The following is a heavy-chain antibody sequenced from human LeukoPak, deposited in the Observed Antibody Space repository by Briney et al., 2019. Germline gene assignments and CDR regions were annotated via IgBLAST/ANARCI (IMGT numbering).Heavy chain of an antibody. CDR3: ARGPLDSGYTYFDY. Sequence: SETLSLTCTVSGGSISSYYWSWIRQPPGKGLEWIGYFSYSGSTNYNPSLKSRVTISVDTSKNQFSLKLSSVTAADTAVYHCARGPLDSGYTYFDYWGQGTLVTVSS. J-gene: IGHJ4*02. CDR1: GGSISSYY. CDR2: FSYSGST. V-gene: IGHV4-59*01. D-gene: IGHD5-12*01.